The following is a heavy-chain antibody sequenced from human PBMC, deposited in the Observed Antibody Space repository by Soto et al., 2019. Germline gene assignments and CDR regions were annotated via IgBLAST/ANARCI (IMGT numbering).Heavy chain of an antibody. V-gene: IGHV4-4*07. J-gene: IGHJ6*02. CDR3: ARDGVVSGVIFPSHLGDYTVDV. CDR2: VYTSGAT. Sequence: QVQLQESGPGLVKPSETLSLTCNVSGAPITNYYWSWIRQPAGKGLEWIGRVYTSGATKYNPSLKSRVTMSLDTSQNRFSLRLSAVTAADTAVYYCARDGVVSGVIFPSHLGDYTVDVWGRGITVTVSS. D-gene: IGHD3-3*01. CDR1: GAPITNYY.